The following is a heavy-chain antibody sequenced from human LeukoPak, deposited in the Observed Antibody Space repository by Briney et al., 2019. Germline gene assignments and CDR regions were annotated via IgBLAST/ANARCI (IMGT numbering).Heavy chain of an antibody. V-gene: IGHV1-2*02. CDR1: RYTFTGYY. CDR2: INPNSGGT. D-gene: IGHD2-2*01. Sequence: ASVKVSCKASRYTFTGYYMHWVRQAPGQGLEWMGWINPNSGGTNYAQKFQGRVTMTRDTSISTAYMELSRLRSDDTAVYYCAREAVVPAAISEWFDPWGQGTLVTVSS. CDR3: AREAVVPAAISEWFDP. J-gene: IGHJ5*02.